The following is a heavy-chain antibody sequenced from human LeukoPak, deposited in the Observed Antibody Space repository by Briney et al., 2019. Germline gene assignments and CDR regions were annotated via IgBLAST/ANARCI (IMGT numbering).Heavy chain of an antibody. CDR3: ARIGIAAAGTRAFDI. CDR1: GGSFSGYY. D-gene: IGHD6-13*01. J-gene: IGHJ3*02. V-gene: IGHV4-34*01. CDR2: INHSGST. Sequence: KASETLSLTCAVYGGSFSGYYWSWIRQPPGKGLEWIGEINHSGSTNYNPSLKSRVTISVDTSKNQFSLKLSSVTAADTAVYYCARIGIAAAGTRAFDIWGQGTMVTVSS.